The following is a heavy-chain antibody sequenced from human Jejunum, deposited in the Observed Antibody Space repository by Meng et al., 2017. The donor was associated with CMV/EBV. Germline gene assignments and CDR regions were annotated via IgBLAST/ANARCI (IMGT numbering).Heavy chain of an antibody. D-gene: IGHD4-23*01. CDR3: ARERLDGGNSEFFAY. V-gene: IGHV3-30*03. Sequence: FLFSSFAMHWVRQAPGKGLEWISVISYDGSHAYYADSIQGRFNVSRDNSNNILYLQMSSLRPEDTAVYYCARERLDGGNSEFFAYWGQGALVTVSS. CDR2: ISYDGSHA. J-gene: IGHJ4*02. CDR1: FLFSSFA.